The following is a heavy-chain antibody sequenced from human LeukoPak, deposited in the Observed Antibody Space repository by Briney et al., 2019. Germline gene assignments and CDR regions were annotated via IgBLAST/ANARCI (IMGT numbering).Heavy chain of an antibody. V-gene: IGHV3-30*04. D-gene: IGHD1-14*01. Sequence: PGRSLRLSCAASGFTFSSYAMHWVRQAPGKGLEWVAVISYDGSNKYYADSVKGRFTISRDNSKNTLYLQMNSLRAEDTAVYYCAKARGNRRDYYGVDVWGQGTTVIVSS. J-gene: IGHJ6*02. CDR2: ISYDGSNK. CDR3: AKARGNRRDYYGVDV. CDR1: GFTFSSYA.